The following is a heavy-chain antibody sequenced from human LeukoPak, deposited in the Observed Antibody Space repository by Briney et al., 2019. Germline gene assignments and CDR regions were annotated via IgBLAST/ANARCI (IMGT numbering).Heavy chain of an antibody. D-gene: IGHD6-6*01. J-gene: IGHJ4*02. V-gene: IGHV4-34*01. CDR2: INHNGST. CDR1: GGSFSGYY. Sequence: SETLSLTCAVYGGSFSGYYWSWIRQPPGKGLEWIGEINHNGSTNYNPSLKSRVTISVDTSKNQFSLKLSSVTAADTAVYYCARGSIAARHLFDYWGQGTLVTVSS. CDR3: ARGSIAARHLFDY.